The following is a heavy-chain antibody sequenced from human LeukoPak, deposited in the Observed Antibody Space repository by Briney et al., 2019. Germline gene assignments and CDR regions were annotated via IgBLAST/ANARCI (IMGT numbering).Heavy chain of an antibody. Sequence: SETLSLNCTVSGGSISSHYWSWIRQPPGKGLEWIGRIYTSGSTNYNPSLKSRVTMSVDTSKNQFSLKLSSVTAADTAVYYCARESGYSSSRTTWGQETLVTVSS. CDR1: GGSISSHY. V-gene: IGHV4-4*07. CDR2: IYTSGST. J-gene: IGHJ5*02. CDR3: ARESGYSSSRTT. D-gene: IGHD6-13*01.